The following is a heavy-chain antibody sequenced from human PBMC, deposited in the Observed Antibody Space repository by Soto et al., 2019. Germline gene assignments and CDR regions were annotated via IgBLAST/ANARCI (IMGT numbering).Heavy chain of an antibody. J-gene: IGHJ4*02. V-gene: IGHV3-23*01. Sequence: PGGSLRLSCAASGFTFSSYAMNWVRQAPGKGLEWVSVISGSGGSTYYADSVKGRFSISRDNSKNTLYLQMNSLRAEDTAVYYCARRGPGTYFDYWGQRTLVTVSS. D-gene: IGHD6-13*01. CDR2: ISGSGGST. CDR3: ARRGPGTYFDY. CDR1: GFTFSSYA.